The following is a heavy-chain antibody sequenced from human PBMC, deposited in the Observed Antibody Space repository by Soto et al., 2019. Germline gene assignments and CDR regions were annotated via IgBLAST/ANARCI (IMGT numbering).Heavy chain of an antibody. Sequence: GGSLRLSCAASGFTFDDYAMHWVRQAPGKGLEWVAGISCDGSSIYYADSVKGRFTISRDNSKNTLYLQMNSLRAEDTAVYYCASGLVRGAQIFDYWGQGTLVTVSS. V-gene: IGHV3-9*01. CDR3: ASGLVRGAQIFDY. D-gene: IGHD3-10*01. J-gene: IGHJ4*02. CDR2: ISCDGSSI. CDR1: GFTFDDYA.